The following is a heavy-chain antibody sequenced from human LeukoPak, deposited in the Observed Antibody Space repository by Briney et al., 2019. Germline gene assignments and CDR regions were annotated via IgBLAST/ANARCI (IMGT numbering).Heavy chain of an antibody. D-gene: IGHD4-23*01. V-gene: IGHV4-61*02. CDR2: MYTSGST. CDR1: GGSISSGSYY. Sequence: SQTLSLTCTVAGGSISSGSYYWSWIRQPAGQGLEYIGRMYTSGSTNYNPSLKSRVTISVDTSKNQFSLKLSSVTAADTDVYYCARDHGGTYYYYYMDVWGKGTTVTISS. J-gene: IGHJ6*03. CDR3: ARDHGGTYYYYYMDV.